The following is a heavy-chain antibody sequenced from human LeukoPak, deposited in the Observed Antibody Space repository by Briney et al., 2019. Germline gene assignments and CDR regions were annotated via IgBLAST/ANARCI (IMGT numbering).Heavy chain of an antibody. D-gene: IGHD3-3*01. CDR2: ISHSGSA. CDR1: GGSFSGYY. V-gene: IGHV4-34*01. CDR3: ARGGDFWSGYTPPYYYYYGMDV. J-gene: IGHJ6*02. Sequence: SETLSLTCAVYGGSFSGYYWSWIRQPPGKGLEWIGEISHSGSANYNPSLKSRVTISVDTSKNQFSLKLSSVTAADTAVYYCARGGDFWSGYTPPYYYYYGMDVWGQGTTVTVSS.